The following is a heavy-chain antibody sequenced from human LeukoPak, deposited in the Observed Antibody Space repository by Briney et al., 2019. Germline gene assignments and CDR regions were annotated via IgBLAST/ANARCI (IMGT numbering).Heavy chain of an antibody. CDR2: VSSDGTT. Sequence: PSETLSLTCSVSGDSVTSYYWSWVRQPPGKGLEWIGYVSSDGTTNYTPSLRSRVIMSVDTAKNHISLSLTSLTAADTAIYYCAQLDCVGDGCYNHWGRGTLVTVSS. D-gene: IGHD2-21*01. CDR3: AQLDCVGDGCYNH. V-gene: IGHV4-59*04. J-gene: IGHJ4*02. CDR1: GDSVTSYY.